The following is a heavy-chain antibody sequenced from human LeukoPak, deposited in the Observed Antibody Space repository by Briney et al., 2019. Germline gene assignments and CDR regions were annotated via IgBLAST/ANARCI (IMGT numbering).Heavy chain of an antibody. CDR3: ARVYYDSSGYYYYNYMDV. Sequence: ASVRVSCKASGYTFTRYGISWVRQAPGQGLEWMGWISAYNGNTNYAQKLQGRVTMTTDTSTSTAYMELRSLRSDDTAVYYCARVYYDSSGYYYYNYMDVWGRGTTVTVSS. D-gene: IGHD3-22*01. V-gene: IGHV1-18*01. CDR2: ISAYNGNT. J-gene: IGHJ6*03. CDR1: GYTFTRYG.